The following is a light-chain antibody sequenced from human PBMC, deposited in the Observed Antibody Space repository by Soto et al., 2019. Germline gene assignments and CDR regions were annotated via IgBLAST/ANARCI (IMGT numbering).Light chain of an antibody. V-gene: IGKV1-8*01. J-gene: IGKJ5*01. CDR3: QQYYSNVPIT. CDR1: QSISTY. CDR2: GAS. Sequence: IRMTQSPSSLSAATGDRVTITCRASQSISTYLAWYQQRPGKAPKLLIYGASTLQSGVPSRFSGSGSGTDFTLTISCLQSEDFATYYCQQYYSNVPITFGQGTLLEIK.